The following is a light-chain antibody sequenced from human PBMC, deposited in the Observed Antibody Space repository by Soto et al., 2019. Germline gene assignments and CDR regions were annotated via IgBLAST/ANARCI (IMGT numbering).Light chain of an antibody. V-gene: IGLV2-14*01. CDR3: GSHRSTTAV. J-gene: IGLJ1*01. CDR2: DVT. Sequence: QSALTQPASVPGSPGQSITISCTGTSSDVGGYNYVSWYQQHPGKAPKLMIYDVTNRPSGVSNRFSGSKSGNTASLTISGLQAEDEADYYCGSHRSTTAVFGTGTKVTVL. CDR1: SSDVGGYNY.